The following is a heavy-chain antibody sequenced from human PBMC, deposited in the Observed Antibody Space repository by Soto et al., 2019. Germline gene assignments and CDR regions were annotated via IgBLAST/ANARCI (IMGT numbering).Heavy chain of an antibody. CDR3: AREGRYCSSTSCYTGYYGMDV. CDR1: GFIFSDYY. CDR2: ISSRGSTI. J-gene: IGHJ6*02. Sequence: QVQLVESGGGLVKPGGSLRLSCAASGFIFSDYYMSWIRQAPGKGLEWVSYISSRGSTIYYADSVKGRFTISRDNAKNSLYLQMNSLRAEDTAVYYCAREGRYCSSTSCYTGYYGMDVWGQGTTVTVSS. D-gene: IGHD2-2*02. V-gene: IGHV3-11*01.